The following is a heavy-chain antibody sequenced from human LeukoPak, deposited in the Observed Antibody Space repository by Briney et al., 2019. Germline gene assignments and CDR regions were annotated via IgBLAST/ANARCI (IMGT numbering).Heavy chain of an antibody. CDR1: GSTFSSYA. V-gene: IGHV3-23*01. CDR3: AKAPRIAARNSYFDY. D-gene: IGHD6-6*01. Sequence: GGSLRLSCAASGSTFSSYAMSWVRQAPGKGLEWVSAISGSGGSTYYADSVKGRFTISRDNSKNTLYLQMNSLRAEDTAVYYCAKAPRIAARNSYFDYWGQGTLVTVSS. CDR2: ISGSGGST. J-gene: IGHJ4*02.